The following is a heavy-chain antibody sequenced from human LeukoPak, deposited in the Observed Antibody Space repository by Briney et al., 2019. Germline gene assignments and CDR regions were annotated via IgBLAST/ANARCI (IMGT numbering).Heavy chain of an antibody. J-gene: IGHJ5*02. CDR3: ARGLGSGSYYGS. CDR1: GYTFTSYY. V-gene: IGHV1-46*01. CDR2: ISPSGGST. D-gene: IGHD3-10*01. Sequence: ASVKVSCKASGYTFTSYYMHWVRQAPGQGLEWMGIISPSGGSTTYAQKFQGRVTMTRDTSTSTVYMELSSLTSEDTAVYYCARGLGSGSYYGSWGQGTLVTVSS.